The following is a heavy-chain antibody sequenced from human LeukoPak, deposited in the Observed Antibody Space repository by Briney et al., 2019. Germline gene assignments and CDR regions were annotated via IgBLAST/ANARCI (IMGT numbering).Heavy chain of an antibody. CDR2: ISAYNGNT. V-gene: IGHV1-18*01. D-gene: IGHD3-9*01. CDR1: GYTFASYG. CDR3: ARDYDILTGTRHGMDV. Sequence: ASVKVSYKASGYTFASYGISWVRQAPGQGLEWMGWISAYNGNTNYAQKLQGRVTMTTDTSTSTAYMELRSLRSDDTAVYYCARDYDILTGTRHGMDVWGQGTTVTVSS. J-gene: IGHJ6*02.